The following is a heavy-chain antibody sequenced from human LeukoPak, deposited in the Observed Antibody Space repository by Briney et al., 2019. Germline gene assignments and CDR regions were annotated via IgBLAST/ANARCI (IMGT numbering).Heavy chain of an antibody. CDR3: AKGGIAVAGTSYYYYMDV. CDR1: GFTFSNAW. CDR2: ISGSGDYT. D-gene: IGHD6-19*01. V-gene: IGHV3-23*01. Sequence: PGGSLRLSCAASGFTFSNAWMSWVRQAPGKGLEWVSAISGSGDYTYYADSVKGRFTISRDNSKNTLHLQMNSLRAEDAAVYYCAKGGIAVAGTSYYYYMDVWGKGTTVTISS. J-gene: IGHJ6*03.